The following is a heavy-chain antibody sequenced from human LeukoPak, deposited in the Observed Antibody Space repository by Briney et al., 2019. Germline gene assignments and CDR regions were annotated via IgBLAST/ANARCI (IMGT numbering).Heavy chain of an antibody. CDR1: GFTFSSYS. J-gene: IGHJ6*02. Sequence: GGSLRLSCAASGFTFSSYSMNWVRQAPGKGLEWVANIKQDGSEKYYVDSVKGRFTISRDNAKNSLYLQMNSLRAEDTAVYYCARDSKYSSSSQDYYYGMDVWGQGTTVTVSS. D-gene: IGHD6-6*01. V-gene: IGHV3-7*01. CDR3: ARDSKYSSSSQDYYYGMDV. CDR2: IKQDGSEK.